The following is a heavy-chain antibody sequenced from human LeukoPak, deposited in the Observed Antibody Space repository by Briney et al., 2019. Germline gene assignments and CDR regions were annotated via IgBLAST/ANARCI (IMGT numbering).Heavy chain of an antibody. CDR1: GYTLTELS. D-gene: IGHD4-17*01. J-gene: IGHJ4*02. V-gene: IGHV1-24*01. Sequence: ASVKVSCKVSGYTLTELSMHWVRQAPGKGLEWMGGFDPEDGGTIYAQKFQGRVTMTEDTSTDTAYMELSSLRSEDTAVYYCAREFSADYGDQTDYWGQGTLSPSPQ. CDR2: FDPEDGGT. CDR3: AREFSADYGDQTDY.